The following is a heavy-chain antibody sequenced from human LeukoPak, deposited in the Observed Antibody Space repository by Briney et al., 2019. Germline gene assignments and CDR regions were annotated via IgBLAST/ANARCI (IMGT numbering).Heavy chain of an antibody. V-gene: IGHV1-69*05. Sequence: SVKVPCKASGGTFSSYAISWVRQAPGQGLEWMGGIIPIFGTANYAQKFQGRVTITTDESTSTAYMELSSLRSEDTAVYYCARDAGGRSYGDYGYWGQGTLVTVSS. J-gene: IGHJ4*02. CDR1: GGTFSSYA. CDR2: IIPIFGTA. CDR3: ARDAGGRSYGDYGY. D-gene: IGHD4-17*01.